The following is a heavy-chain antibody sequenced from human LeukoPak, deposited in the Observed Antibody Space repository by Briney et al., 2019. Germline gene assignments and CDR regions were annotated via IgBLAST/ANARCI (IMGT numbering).Heavy chain of an antibody. J-gene: IGHJ4*02. D-gene: IGHD6-25*01. CDR1: GGSISSDSYY. Sequence: SETLSLTCTVSGGSISSDSYYWGWIRQPPGKGLEWIGSIYYSGSTYYNPSLKSRVTISVDTSKNLFSLKLSSVTAADTAVYYRARNGASGAKDYWGQGTLVTVSS. CDR2: IYYSGST. V-gene: IGHV4-39*01. CDR3: ARNGASGAKDY.